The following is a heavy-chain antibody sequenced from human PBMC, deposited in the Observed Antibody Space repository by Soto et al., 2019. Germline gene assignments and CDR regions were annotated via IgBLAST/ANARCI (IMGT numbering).Heavy chain of an antibody. CDR1: GFTFSSYD. J-gene: IGHJ6*02. CDR2: IGTAGDT. Sequence: PGGSLRLSCAASGFTFSSYDMHWVRQATGKGLEWVSAIGTAGDTYYPGSVKGRFTISRENAKNSLYLQMNSLRAEDTAVYYCARDRFKMVPATANYYYYGMDVWGQGTTVTVSS. V-gene: IGHV3-13*01. CDR3: ARDRFKMVPATANYYYYGMDV. D-gene: IGHD2-2*01.